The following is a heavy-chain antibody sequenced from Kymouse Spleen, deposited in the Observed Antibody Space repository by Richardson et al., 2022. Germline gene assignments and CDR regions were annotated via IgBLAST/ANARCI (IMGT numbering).Heavy chain of an antibody. V-gene: IGHV6-1*01. J-gene: IGHJ6*02. CDR1: GDSVSSNSAA. Sequence: QVQLQQSGPGLVKPSQTLSLTCAISGDSVSSNSAAWNWIRQSPSRGLEWLGRTYYRSKWYNDYAVSVKSRITINPDTSKNQFSLQLNSVTPEDTAVYYCARERLLWFGELSGRYGRLGPRDHGHRLL. CDR2: TYYRSKWYN. CDR3: ARERLLWFGELSGRYGR. D-gene: IGHD3-10*01.